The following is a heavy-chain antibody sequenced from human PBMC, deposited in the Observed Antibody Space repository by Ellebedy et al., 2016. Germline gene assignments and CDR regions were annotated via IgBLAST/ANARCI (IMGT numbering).Heavy chain of an antibody. D-gene: IGHD6-13*01. CDR3: ARLQRDGRLYEAAAGPPPLSYYGMDV. CDR2: IYPGDSDT. CDR1: GYSFTSYW. J-gene: IGHJ6*02. Sequence: GESLKISXKGSGYSFTSYWIGWVRQMPGKGLEWMGIIYPGDSDTRYSPSFQGQVTISADKSISTAYLQWSSLKASDTAMYYCARLQRDGRLYEAAAGPPPLSYYGMDVWGQGTTVTVSS. V-gene: IGHV5-51*01.